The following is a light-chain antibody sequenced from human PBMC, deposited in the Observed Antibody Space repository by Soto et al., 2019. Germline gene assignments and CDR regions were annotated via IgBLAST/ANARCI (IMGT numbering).Light chain of an antibody. J-gene: IGLJ2*01. V-gene: IGLV2-23*01. CDR2: GDN. Sequence: QLVLTQPASVSGSPGQSITISCTGTSSDVGSYNLVSWYQQHPGKAPKLLIYGDNRRPSGVSNRFSGSKSGNTASLTISGLQAEDEADYYCCSKASSSTLLFGGGTKLTVL. CDR3: CSKASSSTLL. CDR1: SSDVGSYNL.